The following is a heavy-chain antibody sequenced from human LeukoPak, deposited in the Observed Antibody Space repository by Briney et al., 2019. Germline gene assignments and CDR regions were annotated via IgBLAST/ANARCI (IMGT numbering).Heavy chain of an antibody. CDR2: INPSGGST. J-gene: IGHJ4*02. D-gene: IGHD1-26*01. CDR3: ARDRRYSGSYPDRYYFDY. CDR1: GYTFTSYY. Sequence: ASVKVSCKASGYTFTSYYMHWVRQAPGQGLEWMGIINPSGGSTSYAQKFQGRVTMTRDMSTSTVYMELSSLRSEDTAVYYCARDRRYSGSYPDRYYFDYWGQGTLVTVSS. V-gene: IGHV1-46*01.